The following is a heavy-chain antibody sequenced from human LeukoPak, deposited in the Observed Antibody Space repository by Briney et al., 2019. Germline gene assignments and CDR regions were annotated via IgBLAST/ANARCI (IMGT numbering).Heavy chain of an antibody. CDR2: IYSGGST. CDR1: GFTVSSNY. D-gene: IGHD3-10*01. CDR3: ARDSYYGSGSWFDY. V-gene: IGHV3-53*01. Sequence: GGSLRLSCAASGFTVSSNYMSWVRQAPGKGLEWVSVIYSGGSTYYADSVKGRFTISRDNSKNTLYLQMNSLRAEDTAVYYCARDSYYGSGSWFDYWGQEPWSPSPQ. J-gene: IGHJ4*01.